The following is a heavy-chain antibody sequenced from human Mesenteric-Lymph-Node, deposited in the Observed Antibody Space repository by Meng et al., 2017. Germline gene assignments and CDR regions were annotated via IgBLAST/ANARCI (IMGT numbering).Heavy chain of an antibody. J-gene: IGHJ4*02. Sequence: QMQLPASGPALVTPSGAPSLTCAVSGGSSSSGDWLGWVRQPPGKGLEWIGEIHHTGSTNYNPSFKSRVTILVDKSENLFSLRLTSVTAADTAVYYCASAGYYCLDYWGQGSLVTVSS. CDR1: GGSSSSGDW. CDR2: IHHTGST. D-gene: IGHD2/OR15-2a*01. V-gene: IGHV4-4*02. CDR3: ASAGYYCLDY.